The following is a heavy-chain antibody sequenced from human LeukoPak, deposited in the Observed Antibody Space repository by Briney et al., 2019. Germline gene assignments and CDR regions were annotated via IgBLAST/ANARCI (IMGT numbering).Heavy chain of an antibody. V-gene: IGHV3-7*03. CDR1: GFTFSTYW. D-gene: IGHD5-12*01. CDR2: IKPDGSEK. J-gene: IGHJ4*02. Sequence: GGSLRLSCAASGFTFSTYWISWVRQAPGKGLEWVANIKPDGSEKYYVNSVKGRFTISRDNTKNSLYLQMNSLRAEDTAVYYCAKVGDSGYAAWPVIDYWGQGTLVTVSS. CDR3: AKVGDSGYAAWPVIDY.